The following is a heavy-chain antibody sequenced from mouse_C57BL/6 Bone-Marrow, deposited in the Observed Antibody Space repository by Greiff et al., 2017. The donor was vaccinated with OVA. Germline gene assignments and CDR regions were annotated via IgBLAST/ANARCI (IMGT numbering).Heavy chain of an antibody. CDR2: IYPRSGNT. Sequence: QVQLQQSGAELARPGASVKLSCKASGYTFTSYGISWVKQRTGQGLEWIGEIYPRSGNTYYNEKFKGKATLTADKSSSTAYMELRSLTSEDSAVYFCARAVEGYFGNYYAMDYWGQGTSVTVSS. V-gene: IGHV1-81*01. D-gene: IGHD2-3*01. J-gene: IGHJ4*01. CDR1: GYTFTSYG. CDR3: ARAVEGYFGNYYAMDY.